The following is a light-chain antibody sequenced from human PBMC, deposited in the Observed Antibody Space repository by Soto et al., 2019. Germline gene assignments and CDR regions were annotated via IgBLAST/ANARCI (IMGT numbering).Light chain of an antibody. V-gene: IGLV2-14*01. CDR3: SLYTSSDTPYV. Sequence: QSALTQPASVSGSPGQSITISCTGTSSDVGAYDYVSWYQQHPDKAPKLIIYVVSNRPSGVSNRFSGSKSGNTASLTISGLHADDEADYYCSLYTSSDTPYVFGTGTKLTVL. CDR2: VVS. CDR1: SSDVGAYDY. J-gene: IGLJ1*01.